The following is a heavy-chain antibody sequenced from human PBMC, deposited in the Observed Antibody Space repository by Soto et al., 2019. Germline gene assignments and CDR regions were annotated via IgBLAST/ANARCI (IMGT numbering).Heavy chain of an antibody. CDR3: ASGIGYCSSTSCPYYYGMDV. J-gene: IGHJ6*02. CDR2: IIPIFGTA. Sequence: QVQLVQSGAEVKKPGSSVKVSCKASGGTFSSYAISWVRQAPGQGLEWMGGIIPIFGTANYAQKFQGRVTITADESTSTAYMELRSLRSEDTAVYYCASGIGYCSSTSCPYYYGMDVWGQGTTVTVSS. CDR1: GGTFSSYA. D-gene: IGHD2-2*01. V-gene: IGHV1-69*01.